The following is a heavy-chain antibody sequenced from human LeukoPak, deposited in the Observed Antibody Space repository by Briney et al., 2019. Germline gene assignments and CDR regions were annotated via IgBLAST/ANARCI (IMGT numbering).Heavy chain of an antibody. V-gene: IGHV3-23*01. CDR1: GFTLSSYA. D-gene: IGHD3-22*01. CDR2: ISGSGGST. Sequence: GGSLRLSCAASGFTLSSYAMSWVRQAPGKGLEWVSAISGSGGSTYYADSVKGRFTISRDNSKNTLYLQMNSLRAEDTAVYYCAKDTRRGLYYDSSGSLDYWGQGTLVTVSS. CDR3: AKDTRRGLYYDSSGSLDY. J-gene: IGHJ4*02.